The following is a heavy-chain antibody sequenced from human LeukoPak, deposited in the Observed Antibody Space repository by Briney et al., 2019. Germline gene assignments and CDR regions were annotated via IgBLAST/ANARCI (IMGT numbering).Heavy chain of an antibody. J-gene: IGHJ4*02. D-gene: IGHD1-26*01. V-gene: IGHV4-34*01. CDR3: ARDRSELRPINYFDY. CDR1: GGSFSGYY. CDR2: INHSGST. Sequence: SETLSLTCAVYGGSFSGYYWSWIRQPPGKGLEWIGEINHSGSTNYNPSLKSRVTISVDTSKNQFSLQLNSVTPEDTAVYYCARDRSELRPINYFDYWGQGTLVTVSS.